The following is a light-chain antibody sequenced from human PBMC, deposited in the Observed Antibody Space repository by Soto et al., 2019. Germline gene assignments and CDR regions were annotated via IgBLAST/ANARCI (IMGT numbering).Light chain of an antibody. Sequence: EIVLTQSPVTLSLSPGERATLSCRASQSFGNYLAWYQQKPGQAPRLLIYDVLNRAPGIPARFSGSGSGTDLTLAISGLGAEDFAVFYWRPRSNWPPPFPSGSGPKVDI. CDR1: QSFGNY. CDR2: DVL. V-gene: IGKV3-11*01. J-gene: IGKJ3*01. CDR3: RPRSNWPPPFP.